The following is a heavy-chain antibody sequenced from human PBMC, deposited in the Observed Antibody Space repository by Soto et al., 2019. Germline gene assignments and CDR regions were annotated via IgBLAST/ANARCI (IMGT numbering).Heavy chain of an antibody. D-gene: IGHD3-9*01. CDR2: ISSSSSYI. V-gene: IGHV3-21*01. Sequence: GGSLRLSCAASGFTFSSYSTNWVRQAPGKGLEWVSSISSSSSYIYYADSVKGRFTISRDNAKNSLYLQMNSLRAEDTAVYYCASLANILTGYYFLTEQNYYYYYMDVWGKGTTVTVSS. CDR1: GFTFSSYS. CDR3: ASLANILTGYYFLTEQNYYYYYMDV. J-gene: IGHJ6*03.